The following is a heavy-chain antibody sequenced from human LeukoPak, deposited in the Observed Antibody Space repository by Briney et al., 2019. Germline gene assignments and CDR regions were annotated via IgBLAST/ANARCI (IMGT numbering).Heavy chain of an antibody. V-gene: IGHV1-18*01. D-gene: IGHD3-22*01. CDR2: ISAYNGNT. J-gene: IGHJ5*02. CDR3: ARGGNYYDSSGYYYGWFDP. Sequence: ASVKVSCKASGYTFTSYGISWVRQAPGQGLEWMGWISAYNGNTNYAQKLQGRVTMTTDTSTSTAYMELRSLRSDDTAVYYCARGGNYYDSSGYYYGWFDPWGQGTLVTVSS. CDR1: GYTFTSYG.